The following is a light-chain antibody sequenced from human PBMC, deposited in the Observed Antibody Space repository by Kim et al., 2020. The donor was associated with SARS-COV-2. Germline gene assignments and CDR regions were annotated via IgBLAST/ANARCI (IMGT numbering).Light chain of an antibody. Sequence: ASVGDRVTITCRASQDIKNYLAWSRQKPGKVPEVLIYAASILQSGVPSRISGSGSGTDFTLTINSLQPEDVATYYCQKYNSAPWTFGQGTKVDIK. V-gene: IGKV1-27*01. CDR3: QKYNSAPWT. CDR2: AAS. J-gene: IGKJ1*01. CDR1: QDIKNY.